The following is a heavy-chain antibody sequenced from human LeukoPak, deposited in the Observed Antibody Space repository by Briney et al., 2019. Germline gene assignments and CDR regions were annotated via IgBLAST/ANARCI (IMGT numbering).Heavy chain of an antibody. Sequence: PGGSLRLSCAASGFAFNSYAMSWVRQAPGKGLEWVSSISGSGGLTASSDSVKGRFSITRDNSRSTLYLQMNSLRPEDTAVYHCAKVRTSSYTDSAFDIWGRGTLVTVSS. V-gene: IGHV3-23*01. J-gene: IGHJ3*02. CDR2: ISGSGGLT. CDR1: GFAFNSYA. CDR3: AKVRTSSYTDSAFDI. D-gene: IGHD3-16*01.